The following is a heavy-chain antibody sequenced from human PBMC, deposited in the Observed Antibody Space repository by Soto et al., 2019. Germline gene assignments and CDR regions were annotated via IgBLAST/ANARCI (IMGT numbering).Heavy chain of an antibody. J-gene: IGHJ5*02. Sequence: QVQLVESGGGVVQPGRSLRLSCAASGFTLSSYGMHWVRQAPGKGLEWVAFISYDGSNKYYADSVKGRFTISRDNSKNTLYLQMNSLRAEDTAVYYWAKDSSRGVPTWFDPWGQGTLVTVS. V-gene: IGHV3-30*18. CDR3: AKDSSRGVPTWFDP. CDR1: GFTLSSYG. CDR2: ISYDGSNK. D-gene: IGHD2-2*01.